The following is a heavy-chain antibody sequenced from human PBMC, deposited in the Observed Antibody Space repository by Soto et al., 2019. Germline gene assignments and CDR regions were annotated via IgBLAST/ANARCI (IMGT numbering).Heavy chain of an antibody. CDR2: IYYSGTT. V-gene: IGHV4-28*01. CDR1: GYSISSSNW. Sequence: QVQLQESGPGLVKPSDTLSLTCAVSGYSISSSNWWGWIRQPPGKGLEWIGYIYYSGTTYYNPSLKSRVTMAVDTSKTQFSLKLTSVTAVDTPVYYCARREIQGPIDYWGQGTLVTVSS. CDR3: ARREIQGPIDY. D-gene: IGHD1-26*01. J-gene: IGHJ4*02.